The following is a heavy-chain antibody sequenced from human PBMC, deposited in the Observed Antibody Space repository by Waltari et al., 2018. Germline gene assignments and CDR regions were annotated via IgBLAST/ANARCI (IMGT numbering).Heavy chain of an antibody. CDR3: ARHSGSYDFFDY. J-gene: IGHJ4*02. D-gene: IGHD1-26*01. Sequence: QVQLQESGPGLVKPSETLSLTCAVSGYSISSGYYWGWIRQPPGKGLEWIGSIYHSGSPYYNPSLKSRVTISVDTSKNQFSLKLSSVTAADTAVYYCARHSGSYDFFDYWGQGTLVTVSS. CDR1: GYSISSGYY. CDR2: IYHSGSP. V-gene: IGHV4-38-2*01.